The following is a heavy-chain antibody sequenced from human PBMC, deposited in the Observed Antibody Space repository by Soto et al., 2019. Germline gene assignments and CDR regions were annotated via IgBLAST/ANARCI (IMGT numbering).Heavy chain of an antibody. CDR3: AGYSFQTKTIVCFDH. CDR2: IYHSGST. J-gene: IGHJ4*02. D-gene: IGHD3-22*01. V-gene: IGHV4-59*01. Sequence: SETLSLTCTVSGGSISSYYWSWIRQPPWKGLEWIGEIYHSGSTNYNPSLKSRVTVSIDTSKSQFSLNLISVTPAGTAVYYCAGYSFQTKTIVCFDHWGQGTLVTVYS. CDR1: GGSISSYY.